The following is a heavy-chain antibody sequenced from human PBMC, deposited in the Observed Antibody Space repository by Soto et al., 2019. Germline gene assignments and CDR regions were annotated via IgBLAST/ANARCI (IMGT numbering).Heavy chain of an antibody. D-gene: IGHD3-9*01. CDR1: GFSLSTSGVG. CDR3: AHRGTGYYAWGDWFDP. V-gene: IGHV2-5*02. Sequence: GSGPTLVNPTQTLTLTCTFSGFSLSTSGVGVGWIRQPPGKALEWLALIYWDDDKRYSPSLKSRLTITKDTSKNQVVLTMTNMDPVDTATYYCAHRGTGYYAWGDWFDPWGQGTLVTVSS. CDR2: IYWDDDK. J-gene: IGHJ5*02.